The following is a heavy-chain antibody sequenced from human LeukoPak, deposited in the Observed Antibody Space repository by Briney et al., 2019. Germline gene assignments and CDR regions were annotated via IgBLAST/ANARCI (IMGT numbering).Heavy chain of an antibody. CDR2: INHSGST. D-gene: IGHD2-15*01. V-gene: IGHV4-34*01. CDR1: GGSFSGYY. J-gene: IGHJ3*02. Sequence: PSETLSLTCAVYGGSFSGYYWSWIRQPPGKGLEWIGEINHSGSTYYNPSLKSRVTISVDTSKNQFSLKLSSVTAADTAVYYCARDRDIVVVVAATRGNAFDIWGQGTMVTVSS. CDR3: ARDRDIVVVVAATRGNAFDI.